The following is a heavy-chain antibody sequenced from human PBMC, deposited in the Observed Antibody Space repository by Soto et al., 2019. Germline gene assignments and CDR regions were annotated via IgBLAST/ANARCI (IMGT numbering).Heavy chain of an antibody. J-gene: IGHJ4*02. V-gene: IGHV3-23*01. CDR2: IRGSDDST. D-gene: IGHD6-6*01. Sequence: EVQLLESGGGLVQPGESLRLSCAASGFTFSSYAMSWVRQAPGKGLEWVSVIRGSDDSTYYADSVKGRFTISRDNSKNPLYLQMNSLRAEDTAVYYCAKRSSSSTFDYWGQGTLVTVSS. CDR1: GFTFSSYA. CDR3: AKRSSSSTFDY.